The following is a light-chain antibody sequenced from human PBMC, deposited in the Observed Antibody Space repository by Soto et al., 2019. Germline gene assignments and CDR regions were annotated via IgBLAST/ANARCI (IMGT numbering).Light chain of an antibody. Sequence: EIVLTQSPGTLSLSPGERATLSCRASQSVGSTYLAWYQHKPGHAPRLLIYGASSRATGIPDRFSGSGSGTNFTLTISRLEPEDFAVYYCQQYGSSPRITFGQGTRLEIK. V-gene: IGKV3-20*01. CDR2: GAS. J-gene: IGKJ5*01. CDR3: QQYGSSPRIT. CDR1: QSVGSTY.